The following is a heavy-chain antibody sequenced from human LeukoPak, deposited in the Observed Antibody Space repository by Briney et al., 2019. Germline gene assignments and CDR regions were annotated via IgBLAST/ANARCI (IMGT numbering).Heavy chain of an antibody. Sequence: VASMKVSCKASGYTFTGNYLHWVRQAPGQGLECMGWINPNSGGTNYAQKFQGRVAMTRDASINTAYMELSSLRSDDTAVYFCARASSCGAGCYYYFDYWGQGTLVAVSS. CDR2: INPNSGGT. D-gene: IGHD2-21*02. J-gene: IGHJ4*02. CDR1: GYTFTGNY. CDR3: ARASSCGAGCYYYFDY. V-gene: IGHV1-2*02.